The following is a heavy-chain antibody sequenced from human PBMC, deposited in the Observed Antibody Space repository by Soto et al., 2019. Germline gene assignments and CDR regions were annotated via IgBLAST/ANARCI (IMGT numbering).Heavy chain of an antibody. V-gene: IGHV4-59*01. CDR2: IYYSGST. J-gene: IGHJ3*02. Sequence: SETLSLTCTVSGGSISSYYWSWIRQPPGKGLEWIGYIYYSGSTNYNPSLKSRVTISVDTSKNQFPLKLSSVTAADTAVYYCARDESDYDPNGYFIAFDIWGQGTMVTVSS. CDR1: GGSISSYY. D-gene: IGHD5-12*01. CDR3: ARDESDYDPNGYFIAFDI.